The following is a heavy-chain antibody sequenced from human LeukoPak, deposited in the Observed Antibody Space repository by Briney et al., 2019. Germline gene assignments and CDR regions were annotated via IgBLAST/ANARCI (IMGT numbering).Heavy chain of an antibody. CDR2: IIPIFGTA. V-gene: IGHV1-69*05. J-gene: IGHJ5*02. D-gene: IGHD3-22*01. CDR3: ARDYASGRYYDSSGYYLGWFDP. CDR1: GGTFSSYA. Sequence: ASVKVSCKASGGTFSSYAISWVRQAPGQGLEWMGGIIPIFGTANYAQKFQGRVTITTDESTSTAYMELSSLRSEDTAVYYCARDYASGRYYDSSGYYLGWFDPWGQGTLVTVSS.